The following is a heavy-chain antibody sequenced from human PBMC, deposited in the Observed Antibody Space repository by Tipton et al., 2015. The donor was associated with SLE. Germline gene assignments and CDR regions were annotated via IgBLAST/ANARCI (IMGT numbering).Heavy chain of an antibody. V-gene: IGHV4-39*07. CDR3: AGGYCSDGVCYGFGFFDY. J-gene: IGHJ4*02. D-gene: IGHD2-8*01. Sequence: TYYNPSLKSRVIISLDTSRNHFSLKLTSVTAADTAVYFCAGGYCSDGVCYGFGFFDYWGQGNLVTVSS. CDR2: T.